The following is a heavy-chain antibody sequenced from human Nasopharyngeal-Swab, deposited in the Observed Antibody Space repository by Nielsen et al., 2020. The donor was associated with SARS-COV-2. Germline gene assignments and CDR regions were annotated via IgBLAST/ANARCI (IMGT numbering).Heavy chain of an antibody. CDR3: ARENWQLANVFDI. D-gene: IGHD6-19*01. V-gene: IGHV4-59*01. J-gene: IGHJ3*02. CDR2: MYDNEYT. Sequence: SETLSLTCTVSGASMSGYSWSWIRQSPGKGLEWIAFMYDNEYTNYNPSLRGRATISLDTSKNQFSLKVTSVTAADTAVYYCARENWQLANVFDIWGQGTMVTVSS. CDR1: GASMSGYS.